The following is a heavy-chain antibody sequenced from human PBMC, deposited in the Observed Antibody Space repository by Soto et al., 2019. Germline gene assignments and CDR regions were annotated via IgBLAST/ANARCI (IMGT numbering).Heavy chain of an antibody. V-gene: IGHV1-8*01. J-gene: IGHJ5*02. Sequence: QVQLVQPGAEVRKPGASVKVSCKASGDIFTNFDFNWVRQATGQGLEWIGWMRANSGDTGHDQKFQGRVRLKRTTPRRTPSVELSSLRAEDPAAYYLPSYIYVQGFQAWGQGTLFFVSS. D-gene: IGHD3-10*02. CDR1: GDIFTNFD. CDR3: PSYIYVQGFQA. CDR2: MRANSGDT.